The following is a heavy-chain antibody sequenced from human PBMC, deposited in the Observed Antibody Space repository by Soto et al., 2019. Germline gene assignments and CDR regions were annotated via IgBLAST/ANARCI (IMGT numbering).Heavy chain of an antibody. V-gene: IGHV1-18*04. CDR1: GYTFTSYG. D-gene: IGHD3-22*01. Sequence: ASVKVSCKASGYTFTSYGISWVRQAPGQGLEWMGWISAYNGNTNYAQKLQGRVTMTTDTSTSTAYMELRSLRSDDTAVYYCARGDHYYDSSGYYTPWFDYWGQGTLVTVLL. CDR3: ARGDHYYDSSGYYTPWFDY. CDR2: ISAYNGNT. J-gene: IGHJ4*02.